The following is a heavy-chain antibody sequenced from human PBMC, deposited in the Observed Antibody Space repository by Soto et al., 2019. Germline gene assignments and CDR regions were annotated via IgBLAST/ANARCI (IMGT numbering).Heavy chain of an antibody. CDR1: GFAFSNYA. CDR3: ARDMSGGTYNYYYGMDV. D-gene: IGHD1-26*01. Sequence: SLRLSCAASGFAFSNYAMSWVRQTPGKGLQWVSAIGVSGGNTYYADSVKGRFTISRDNSKNTLFLQINSLRPDDTAVYYCARDMSGGTYNYYYGMDVWGQGT. J-gene: IGHJ6*02. V-gene: IGHV3-23*01. CDR2: IGVSGGNT.